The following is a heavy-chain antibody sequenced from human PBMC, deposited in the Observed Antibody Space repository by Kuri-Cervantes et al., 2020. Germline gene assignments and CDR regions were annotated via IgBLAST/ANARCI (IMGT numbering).Heavy chain of an antibody. Sequence: GESLKISCAASGFTFSDYYMSWIRQAPGKGLEWISYISNSGTTIYYAADSVKGRFTISRDNSKNTLYLQMNSLRAEDTAVYYCASHLAGKTLPVPADRAAGKEEVDYWGQGTLVTVSS. CDR1: GFTFSDYY. CDR3: ASHLAGKTLPVPADRAAGKEEVDY. V-gene: IGHV3-11*01. D-gene: IGHD6-13*01. CDR2: ISNSGTTI. J-gene: IGHJ4*02.